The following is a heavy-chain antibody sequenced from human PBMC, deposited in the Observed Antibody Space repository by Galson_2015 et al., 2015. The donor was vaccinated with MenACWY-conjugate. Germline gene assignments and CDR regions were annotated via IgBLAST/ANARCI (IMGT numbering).Heavy chain of an antibody. CDR3: ASSSTSYNWFDP. V-gene: IGHV4-4*02. Sequence: ETLSLTCAVSGGSISSSNWGGWVRQPPGKGLEWIGEIYHSGSTNYNPSLKSRVTISVDKSKNQFYLKLSSVTAADTAVYYCASSSTSYNWFDPWGQGTLVTVSS. CDR2: IYHSGST. CDR1: GGSISSSNW. D-gene: IGHD2-2*01. J-gene: IGHJ5*02.